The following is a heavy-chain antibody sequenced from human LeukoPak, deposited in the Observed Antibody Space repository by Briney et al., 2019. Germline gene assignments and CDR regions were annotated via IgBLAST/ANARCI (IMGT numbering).Heavy chain of an antibody. CDR2: IIPILGIA. J-gene: IGHJ4*02. CDR1: GGTFSSYA. CDR3: AREGASRGYSGYDPLTPFDY. Sequence: GASVKVSCKASGGTFSSYAISWVRQAPGQGLEWMGRIIPILGIANYAQKFQGRVTITADKSTSTAYMELSSLRSEDTAVYYCAREGASRGYSGYDPLTPFDYWGQGTLVTVSS. V-gene: IGHV1-69*04. D-gene: IGHD5-12*01.